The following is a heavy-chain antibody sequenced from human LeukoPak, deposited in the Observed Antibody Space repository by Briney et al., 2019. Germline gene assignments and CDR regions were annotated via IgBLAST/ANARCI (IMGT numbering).Heavy chain of an antibody. CDR1: GGSISSYY. CDR3: ARQRGGSEFDY. CDR2: IYYSGST. Sequence: SETLSLTCTVSGGSISSYYWSWIRQPPGKGLEWIGYIYYSGSTNYNPSLKSRVTISVDTSKNQFSLKPSSVTAADTAVYYCARQRGGSEFDYWGQGTLVTVSS. D-gene: IGHD6-19*01. V-gene: IGHV4-59*08. J-gene: IGHJ4*02.